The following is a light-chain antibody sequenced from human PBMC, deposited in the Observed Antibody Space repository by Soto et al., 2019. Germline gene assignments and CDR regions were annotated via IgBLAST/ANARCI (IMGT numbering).Light chain of an antibody. V-gene: IGKV3-20*01. J-gene: IGKJ5*01. CDR3: QQYGTSPT. Sequence: EIVLTQSPGTLSLFPGERATLSCRASQSLITRYLAWYQQKPGQAPRLLIYGASSRATGIPDRFSGGGSGTDFTLTISRLEPEVFAVYSCQQYGTSPTFGQGTRLEIK. CDR2: GAS. CDR1: QSLITRY.